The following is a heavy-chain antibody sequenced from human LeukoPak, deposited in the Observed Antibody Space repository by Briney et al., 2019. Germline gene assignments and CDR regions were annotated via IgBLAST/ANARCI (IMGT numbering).Heavy chain of an antibody. Sequence: GGSLRLSCAASGFTFSSYAMTWVRQAPGKGLEWVSAILASGGGTNYADSAKGRFTISRDNSKKTLYLQMNSLRAEDTAVYYCAKNYYDSSGYYSWYFDYWGQGTLVTVSS. CDR1: GFTFSSYA. CDR2: ILASGGGT. J-gene: IGHJ4*02. V-gene: IGHV3-23*01. CDR3: AKNYYDSSGYYSWYFDY. D-gene: IGHD3-22*01.